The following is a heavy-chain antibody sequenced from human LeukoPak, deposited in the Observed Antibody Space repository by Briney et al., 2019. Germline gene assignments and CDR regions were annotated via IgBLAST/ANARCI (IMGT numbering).Heavy chain of an antibody. CDR3: ASGLTTVVTGDY. Sequence: SVKVSCKASGGTSSSYAISWVRQAPGQGLEWMGGIIPIFGTANYAQKFQGRVTITADESTSTAYMELSSLRSEDTAVYYCASGLTTVVTGDYWGQGTLVTVSS. CDR2: IIPIFGTA. CDR1: GGTSSSYA. J-gene: IGHJ4*02. D-gene: IGHD4-23*01. V-gene: IGHV1-69*01.